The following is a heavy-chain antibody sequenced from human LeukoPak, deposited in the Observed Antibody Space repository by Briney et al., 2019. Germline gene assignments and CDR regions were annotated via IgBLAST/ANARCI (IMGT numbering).Heavy chain of an antibody. Sequence: VGSLRLSCAASGFTFSSYGMHWVRQAPGKGLEWVAVISYDGSNKYYADSVKGRFTISRDNSKNTLYLQMNSLRAEDTAVYYCAKEASLYFYDSSGYYPPPHFDYWGQGTLVTVSS. CDR3: AKEASLYFYDSSGYYPPPHFDY. CDR1: GFTFSSYG. D-gene: IGHD3-22*01. V-gene: IGHV3-30*18. J-gene: IGHJ4*02. CDR2: ISYDGSNK.